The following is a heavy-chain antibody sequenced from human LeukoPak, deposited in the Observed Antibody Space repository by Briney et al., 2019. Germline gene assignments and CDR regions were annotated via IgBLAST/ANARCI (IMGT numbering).Heavy chain of an antibody. CDR1: GGSISSGGYS. D-gene: IGHD3-10*01. V-gene: IGHV4-31*03. CDR3: ARESGMVPGDPFLDY. J-gene: IGHJ4*02. Sequence: SQTLSLTCTVSGGSISSGGYSWSWIRQHPGKGLEWIGYIYYSGSTYYNPSLKSRVTISVDTSKNQFSLKLSSVTAADTAVYYCARESGMVPGDPFLDYWGQGTLVTVSS. CDR2: IYYSGST.